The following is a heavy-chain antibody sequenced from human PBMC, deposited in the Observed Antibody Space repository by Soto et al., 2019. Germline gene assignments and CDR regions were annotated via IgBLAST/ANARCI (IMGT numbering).Heavy chain of an antibody. CDR3: ARVERRSATTVVDAFDI. D-gene: IGHD1-1*01. Sequence: QVQLQQRGAGLLRPSETLSLTCAVFGGSVNSGNYYWSWIRQPPGKGLEWIGEMSHSGGTHFNPSLKSRVTISVDTSKNQFSLKMRSVTAADTALYYCARVERRSATTVVDAFDIWGPGTMVTVSS. J-gene: IGHJ3*02. CDR2: MSHSGGT. V-gene: IGHV4-34*01. CDR1: GGSVNSGNYY.